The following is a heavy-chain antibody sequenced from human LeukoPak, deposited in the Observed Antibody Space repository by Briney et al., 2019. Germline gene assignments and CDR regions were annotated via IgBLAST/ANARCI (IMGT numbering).Heavy chain of an antibody. V-gene: IGHV3-7*03. CDR3: AKAGFGELTPVWFDP. CDR2: IKQDGSEK. J-gene: IGHJ5*02. Sequence: GGSLRLSCAASGFTFSSYWMSWVRQAPGKGLEWVANIKQDGSEKYYVDSVKGRFTISRDNAKNSLYLQMNSLRAEDTALYYCAKAGFGELTPVWFDPWGQGTLVTVSS. CDR1: GFTFSSYW. D-gene: IGHD3-10*01.